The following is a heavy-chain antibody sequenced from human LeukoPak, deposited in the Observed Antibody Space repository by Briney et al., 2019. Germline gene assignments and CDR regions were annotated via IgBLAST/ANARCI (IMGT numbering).Heavy chain of an antibody. D-gene: IGHD2-15*01. V-gene: IGHV3-7*01. CDR3: ARDGCGGNFFDY. CDR1: GFTFSDYL. Sequence: PGGSLRLPCAASGFTFSDYLMTWVRQAPGKGREGVANIKPDGREKYNADSVKGRFTISRDNSKNALDLEMTSLRAEDTAVYYCARDGCGGNFFDYWGQGTLVTVSS. J-gene: IGHJ4*02. CDR2: IKPDGREK.